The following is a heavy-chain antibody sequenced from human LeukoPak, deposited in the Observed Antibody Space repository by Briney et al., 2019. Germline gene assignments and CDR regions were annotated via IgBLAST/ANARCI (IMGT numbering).Heavy chain of an antibody. CDR2: IYYSGST. V-gene: IGHV4-39*01. CDR1: GGSISSSSYY. D-gene: IGHD3-9*01. Sequence: SETLSLTCTVSGGSISSSSYYWGWIRQPPGKGLEWIGSIYYSGSTYYNPSLKSRVTISVDTSKNQFSLKLSSVTAADTAVYYCARLASDILTGYPYYYYGMDVWGQGTTVTVSS. J-gene: IGHJ6*02. CDR3: ARLASDILTGYPYYYYGMDV.